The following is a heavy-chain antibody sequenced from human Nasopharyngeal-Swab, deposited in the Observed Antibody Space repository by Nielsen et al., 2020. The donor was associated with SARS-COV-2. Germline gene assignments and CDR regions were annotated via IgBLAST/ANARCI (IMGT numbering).Heavy chain of an antibody. CDR1: GCSISSSTYY. V-gene: IGHV4-39*01. CDR3: ATLSSSWYEYYFDY. D-gene: IGHD6-13*01. CDR2: IYYGGST. J-gene: IGHJ4*02. Sequence: SDTLSLTFTLSGCSISSSTYYWAWIRQPPGKGLEWIGSIYYGGSTYYNPSLKSRVTISVDTSKNQFSLKLSYVTAADTAVYYCATLSSSWYEYYFDYWGQGTLVNVSS.